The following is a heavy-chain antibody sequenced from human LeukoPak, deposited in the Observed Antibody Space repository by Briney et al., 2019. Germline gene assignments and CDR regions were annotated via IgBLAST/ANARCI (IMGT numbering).Heavy chain of an antibody. D-gene: IGHD2-15*01. CDR3: ARDNCSGGSCWDAFDI. CDR2: IYSGGST. Sequence: GGSLRLSCAASGFTVSSNYMSWVRQAPGKGLEWVSVIYSGGSTYYADSVKDRFTISRDNSKNTLYLQMNSLRAEDTAVYYCARDNCSGGSCWDAFDIWGQGTMVTVSS. J-gene: IGHJ3*02. CDR1: GFTVSSNY. V-gene: IGHV3-53*01.